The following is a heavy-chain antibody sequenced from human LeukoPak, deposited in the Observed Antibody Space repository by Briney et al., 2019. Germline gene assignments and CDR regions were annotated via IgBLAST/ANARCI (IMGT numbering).Heavy chain of an antibody. Sequence: GGSLRLSCAASGFTFDDYAMSWVRQAPEKGLEWVSGIYESGQTTHYADSVKGRFSISRDNSKNTLYLQMDSLRGEDTAIYYCAKDYRIGYSDHFDYWGQGALVTVSS. CDR1: GFTFDDYA. CDR2: IYESGQTT. J-gene: IGHJ4*02. V-gene: IGHV3-23*01. D-gene: IGHD2-21*01. CDR3: AKDYRIGYSDHFDY.